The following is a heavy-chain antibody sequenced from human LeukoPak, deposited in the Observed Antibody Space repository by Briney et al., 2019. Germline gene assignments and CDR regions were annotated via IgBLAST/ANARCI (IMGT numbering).Heavy chain of an antibody. Sequence: SVKVSCKASGGTFSSYAISWVRQAPGQGLEWMGRIIPILGIANYAQKFQGRVTITADKSTSTAYMELSSLRSEDTAVYYCARGVGTAAAGPDYWGQGTLVTVSS. J-gene: IGHJ4*02. D-gene: IGHD6-13*01. CDR1: GGTFSSYA. CDR3: ARGVGTAAAGPDY. V-gene: IGHV1-69*04. CDR2: IIPILGIA.